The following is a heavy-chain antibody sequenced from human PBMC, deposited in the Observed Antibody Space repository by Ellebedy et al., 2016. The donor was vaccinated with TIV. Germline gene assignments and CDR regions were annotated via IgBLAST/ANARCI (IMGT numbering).Heavy chain of an antibody. J-gene: IGHJ4*02. V-gene: IGHV3-7*01. CDR3: ARDFPLDCSSSYCPSPFDY. D-gene: IGHD2-2*01. Sequence: PGGSLRLSCAASGFSFSTYRMNWVRQSPGKGLEWVADVWQDGGARYYADSVKGRFTISRDNGQSSVFLQMERLRNEDTAVYYCARDFPLDCSSSYCPSPFDYWGQGILVTVSS. CDR1: GFSFSTYR. CDR2: VWQDGGAR.